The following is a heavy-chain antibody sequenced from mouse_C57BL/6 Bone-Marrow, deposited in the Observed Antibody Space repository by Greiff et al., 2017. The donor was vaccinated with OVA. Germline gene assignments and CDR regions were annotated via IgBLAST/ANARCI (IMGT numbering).Heavy chain of an antibody. J-gene: IGHJ2*01. V-gene: IGHV5-12*01. CDR2: ISNGGGST. CDR1: GFTFSDYY. CDR3: ARHHGSFDY. D-gene: IGHD1-1*01. Sequence: EVHLVESGGGLVQPGGSLKLSCAASGFTFSDYYMYWVRQTPEKRLEWVAYISNGGGSTYYPDTVKGRFTISRDNAKNTLYLQMSRLKSEDTAMYYCARHHGSFDYWGQGTTLTVSS.